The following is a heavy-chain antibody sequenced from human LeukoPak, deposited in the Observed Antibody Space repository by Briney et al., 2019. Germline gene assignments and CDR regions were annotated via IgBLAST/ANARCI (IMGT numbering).Heavy chain of an antibody. Sequence: GESLKISCKGSGYSFTSYWIGWVRQMPGKGLEWMGIIYPGDSDTRYSPSFQGQVTISADKSISTAYLQWSSLKASDTDMYYCARHGFGDSYYYYYMDVWGKGTTVTVSS. D-gene: IGHD2-21*02. CDR1: GYSFTSYW. V-gene: IGHV5-51*01. J-gene: IGHJ6*03. CDR2: IYPGDSDT. CDR3: ARHGFGDSYYYYYMDV.